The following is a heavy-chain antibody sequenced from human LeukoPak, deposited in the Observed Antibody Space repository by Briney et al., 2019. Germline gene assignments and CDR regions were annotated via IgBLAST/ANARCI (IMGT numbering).Heavy chain of an antibody. CDR2: ISSSSSYI. CDR3: ARERGRDYGGNSVYYYGMDV. V-gene: IGHV3-21*01. CDR1: VFTFNSYS. Sequence: SQRLSSPASVFTFNSYSMNWGRNAPGKGLEWVSSISSSSSYIYYAHSVRGRFTISRDNAKNSLYLQMNSLRAEDTAVYYCARERGRDYGGNSVYYYGMDVWGQGTMVTVSS. D-gene: IGHD4-23*01. J-gene: IGHJ6*02.